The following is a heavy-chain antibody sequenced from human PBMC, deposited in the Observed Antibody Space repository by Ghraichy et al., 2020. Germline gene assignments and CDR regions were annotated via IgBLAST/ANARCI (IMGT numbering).Heavy chain of an antibody. V-gene: IGHV4-61*01. CDR2: MYYSGST. J-gene: IGHJ2*01. CDR3: ARDQTGDWYFDL. D-gene: IGHD7-27*01. Sequence: SQTLSLTCTVSGGSVSSGSYYWSWIRQPPGKGLEWIGYMYYSGSTNYNPSLKSQFTISVDTSKNQFSLKLSSVTAADMAVYYCARDQTGDWYFDLWGRGTLVTVSS. CDR1: GGSVSSGSYY.